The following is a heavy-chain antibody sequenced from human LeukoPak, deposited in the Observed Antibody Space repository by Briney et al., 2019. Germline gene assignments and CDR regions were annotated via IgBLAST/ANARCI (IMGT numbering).Heavy chain of an antibody. J-gene: IGHJ6*02. CDR2: INPNSGGT. V-gene: IGHV1-2*02. CDR3: AVIPTHYYYYGMDV. D-gene: IGHD3-16*02. Sequence: ASVKVSCKASGYTFTGYYMHWVRQAPGQGLEWMGWINPNSGGTNYAQKFQGRVTMTRDMSISTAYMELSRLRSDDTAVYYCAVIPTHYYYYGMDVWGQGTTVTVSS. CDR1: GYTFTGYY.